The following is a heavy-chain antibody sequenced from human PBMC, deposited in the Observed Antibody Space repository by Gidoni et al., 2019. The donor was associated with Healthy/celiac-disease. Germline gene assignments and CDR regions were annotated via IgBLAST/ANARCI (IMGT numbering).Heavy chain of an antibody. J-gene: IGHJ6*02. CDR2: IYWDDDK. CDR3: AHRRPPNRRHTYYYGMDV. CDR1: GFSLSTSGVG. Sequence: QITLKESGPTLVKPTQTLTLTCTFSGFSLSTSGVGVGWIRQPPGKALEWLALIYWDDDKRYSPSLKSRLTITKDTSKNQVVLTMTNMDPVDTATYYCAHRRPPNRRHTYYYGMDVWGQGTTVTVSS. V-gene: IGHV2-5*02.